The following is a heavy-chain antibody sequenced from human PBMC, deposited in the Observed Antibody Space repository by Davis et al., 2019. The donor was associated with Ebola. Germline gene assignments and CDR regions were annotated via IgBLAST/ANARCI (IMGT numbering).Heavy chain of an antibody. D-gene: IGHD6-25*01. CDR1: GGTFSDYY. Sequence: SETLSLTCAVYGGTFSDYYWNWIRQPPGKGLEWIGEINHSGSTNYNPSLKSRVTISVDKSKNQCSLKLSSVTAADTAVYYCARVWGVAARWANWFDPWGQGTLVTVSS. CDR3: ARVWGVAARWANWFDP. CDR2: INHSGST. J-gene: IGHJ5*02. V-gene: IGHV4-34*01.